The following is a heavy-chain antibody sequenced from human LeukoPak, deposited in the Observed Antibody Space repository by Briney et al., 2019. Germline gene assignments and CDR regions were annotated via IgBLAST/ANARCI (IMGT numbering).Heavy chain of an antibody. CDR3: ARVVATIANWFDP. CDR1: GFTFSSYE. V-gene: IGHV3-48*03. Sequence: AGGSLRLSCAASGFTFSSYEMNWVRQAPGKGLEWVSYISSSGSTIYYADSVKGRFTISRDNAKNSLYLQMNSLRAEDTAVYYCARVVATIANWFDPWGQGTLVTVSS. D-gene: IGHD5-12*01. J-gene: IGHJ5*02. CDR2: ISSSGSTI.